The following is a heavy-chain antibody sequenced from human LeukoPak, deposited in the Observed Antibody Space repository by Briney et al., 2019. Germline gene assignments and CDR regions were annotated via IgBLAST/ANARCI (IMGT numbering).Heavy chain of an antibody. V-gene: IGHV3-48*01. CDR1: GFTFSSYS. Sequence: PGGSLRPSCAASGFTFSSYSMNWVRQAPGKGLEWVSYISSSSSTIYYADSVKGRFTISRDNAKNSLYLQMNSLRAEDTAVYYCARGVPSFDYWGQGTLVTVSS. D-gene: IGHD2-2*01. CDR2: ISSSSSTI. J-gene: IGHJ4*02. CDR3: ARGVPSFDY.